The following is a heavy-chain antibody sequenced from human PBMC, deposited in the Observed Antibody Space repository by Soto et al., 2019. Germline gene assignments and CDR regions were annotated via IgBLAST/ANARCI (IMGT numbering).Heavy chain of an antibody. D-gene: IGHD6-19*01. Sequence: ASVKVSCKASGYTFTSYAMHWVRQAPGQRLEWMGWISAYNGNTNYAQKLQGRVTMTTDTSTSTAYMELRSLRSDDTAVYYCARGPYSSGPPGYYYYGMDVWGQGTTVTVSS. V-gene: IGHV1-18*01. CDR2: ISAYNGNT. J-gene: IGHJ6*02. CDR3: ARGPYSSGPPGYYYYGMDV. CDR1: GYTFTSYA.